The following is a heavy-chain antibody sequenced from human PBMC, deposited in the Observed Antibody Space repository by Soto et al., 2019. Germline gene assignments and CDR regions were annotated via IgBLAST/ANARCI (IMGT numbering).Heavy chain of an antibody. V-gene: IGHV4-39*01. CDR2: IYYSGST. J-gene: IGHJ4*02. D-gene: IGHD6-19*01. CDR3: ASPPLEAVAGTVHDY. CDR1: GGSISSSSYY. Sequence: QLQLQESGPGLVKPSETLSLTCTVSGGSISSSSYYWGWIRQPPGKGLEWIGSIYYSGSTYYNPSLKSRVTISVDTSKNQFSLKLSSVTAADTAVYYCASPPLEAVAGTVHDYWGQGTLVTVSS.